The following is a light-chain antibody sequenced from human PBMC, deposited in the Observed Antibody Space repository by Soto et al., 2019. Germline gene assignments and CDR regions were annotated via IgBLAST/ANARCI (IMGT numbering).Light chain of an antibody. J-gene: IGLJ2*01. Sequence: QSVLTQPASVSGSPGQSITISCTGTSSDVGSYNLVSWYQQHPGKAPKLIIYEVSKRPSGVSNRFSGSKSGNTASLTISGLQAEDEADYYCCSYAGSSTLVFGGGTKLTGL. CDR2: EVS. V-gene: IGLV2-23*02. CDR1: SSDVGSYNL. CDR3: CSYAGSSTLV.